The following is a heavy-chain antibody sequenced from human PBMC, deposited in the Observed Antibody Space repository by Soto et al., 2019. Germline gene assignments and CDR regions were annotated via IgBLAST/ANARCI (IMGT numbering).Heavy chain of an antibody. V-gene: IGHV3-30-3*01. CDR2: ISYDGSNK. D-gene: IGHD3-9*01. CDR3: ARDSAPEGYYNPFDY. CDR1: GFTFSSYA. J-gene: IGHJ4*02. Sequence: GGSLRLSCAASGFTFSSYAMHWVRQAPGKGLEWVAVISYDGSNKYYADSVKGRFTISRDNSKNTLYLQMNSLRAEDTAVYYCARDSAPEGYYNPFDYWGQGTLVTVSS.